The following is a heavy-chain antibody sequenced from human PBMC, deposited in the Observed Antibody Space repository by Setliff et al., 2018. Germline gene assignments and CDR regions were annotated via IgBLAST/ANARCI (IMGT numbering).Heavy chain of an antibody. J-gene: IGHJ4*02. Sequence: ASVKVSCKATGYSVINYYVHWVRQAPGQGPEWMGSINPGRGSTSYARNLKGRVAMTRDTSTSTFYMELSGLRSEDTAVYYCAKDFQYGYDYGYIPGSWGQGTPVTSPQ. V-gene: IGHV1-46*04. CDR2: INPGRGST. CDR3: AKDFQYGYDYGYIPGS. D-gene: IGHD5-18*01. CDR1: GYSVINYY.